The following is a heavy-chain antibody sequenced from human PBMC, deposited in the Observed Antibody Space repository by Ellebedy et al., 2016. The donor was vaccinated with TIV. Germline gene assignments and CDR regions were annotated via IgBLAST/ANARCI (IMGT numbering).Heavy chain of an antibody. CDR2: ISVASSFR. V-gene: IGHV3-21*05. D-gene: IGHD1/OR15-1a*01. J-gene: IGHJ3*02. Sequence: PGGSLRLSCAASGFRFSSYAMSWVRQAPAKGLEWVSYISVASSFRKYADSVKGRFTISRENAKNSVYLQMDSLRAEDTGVYYCAGEWVIGTAEVGRQDAFDIWGKGTTVTVSS. CDR3: AGEWVIGTAEVGRQDAFDI. CDR1: GFRFSSYA.